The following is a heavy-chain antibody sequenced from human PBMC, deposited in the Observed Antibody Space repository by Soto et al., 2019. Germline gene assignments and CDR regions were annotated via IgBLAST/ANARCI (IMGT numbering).Heavy chain of an antibody. CDR2: IIPIFGTA. Sequence: SVKVSCKASGGTFSSDAISWVRQAPGQGLEWMGGIIPIFGTANYAQKFQGRVTITADESTSTAYMELSSLRSEDTAVYYCARVPSDYYGAGSAHPPDDAFDIWGQGTMVTVSS. CDR1: GGTFSSDA. D-gene: IGHD3-10*01. CDR3: ARVPSDYYGAGSAHPPDDAFDI. J-gene: IGHJ3*02. V-gene: IGHV1-69*13.